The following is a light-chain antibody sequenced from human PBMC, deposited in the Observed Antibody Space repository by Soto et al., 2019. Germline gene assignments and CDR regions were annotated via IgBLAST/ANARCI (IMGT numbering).Light chain of an antibody. CDR2: AFN. CDR1: YSDIGTYDS. J-gene: IGLJ1*01. Sequence: QSVLTQPASVSGAPGQSITVSCTGTYSDIGTYDSVSWYQHHPGRAPKLLIFAFNRRPSAISYRFSAAKSGNTASLTFSGLQAEDKADHYCTSNTRDTTYVFGTGTKVTVL. V-gene: IGLV2-14*01. CDR3: TSNTRDTTYV.